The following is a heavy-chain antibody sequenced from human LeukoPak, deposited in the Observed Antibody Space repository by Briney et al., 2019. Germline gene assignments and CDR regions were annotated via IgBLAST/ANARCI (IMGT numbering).Heavy chain of an antibody. CDR3: AREVAVGGMSDSWFDP. Sequence: GASVTVSCTASGYTFTGYYMHWVRQAPGQGLAWIGWINPNSGGTNFAQKFQGRVTMTRGTSISTASMELSRLISDDTAVYYCAREVAVGGMSDSWFDPWGQGTLVTVSS. D-gene: IGHD6-19*01. J-gene: IGHJ5*02. CDR2: INPNSGGT. CDR1: GYTFTGYY. V-gene: IGHV1-2*02.